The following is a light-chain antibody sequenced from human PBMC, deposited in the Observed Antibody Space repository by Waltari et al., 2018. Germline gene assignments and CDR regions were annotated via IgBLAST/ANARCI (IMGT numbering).Light chain of an antibody. CDR3: SSYTRSTTVI. CDR2: DVS. Sequence: QSALTQPASVSGSPGQSITISCTGTDSDLGAYNYVSWYQQHPGKAPKLLLYDVSDRPSGISDHFSGSKSGNTASLTISGLQAEDAADYYCSSYTRSTTVIFGGGTKLTVL. J-gene: IGLJ2*01. CDR1: DSDLGAYNY. V-gene: IGLV2-14*03.